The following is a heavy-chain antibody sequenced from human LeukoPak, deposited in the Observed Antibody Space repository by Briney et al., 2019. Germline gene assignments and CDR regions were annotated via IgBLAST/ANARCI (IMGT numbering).Heavy chain of an antibody. CDR3: ARQDYYDSRRPHSVFDY. V-gene: IGHV5-51*01. CDR1: GYLFPNYW. J-gene: IGHJ4*02. Sequence: PGESLKISCKGSGYLFPNYWIAWVRQLPGKGLEWMGIIYPGDSDTRYSPSFQGQVTISADKSISTAYLQWSSLKASDTAMYYCARQDYYDSRRPHSVFDYWGQGTLVTVSS. D-gene: IGHD3-22*01. CDR2: IYPGDSDT.